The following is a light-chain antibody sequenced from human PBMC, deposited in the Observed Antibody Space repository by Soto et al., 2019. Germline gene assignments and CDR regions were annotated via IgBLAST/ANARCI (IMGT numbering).Light chain of an antibody. CDR3: QRYNGAPLT. V-gene: IGKV1-27*01. J-gene: IGKJ4*01. CDR1: QDIRKY. Sequence: DIPMTQSPSSLSAYIGDRVNITCRASQDIRKYLAWYQHKPGKGPRLLISAASTLQSGVPSRFSGSGSGTDYTLSISSLQSEDVGDYYCQRYNGAPLTFGGGTKLEI. CDR2: AAS.